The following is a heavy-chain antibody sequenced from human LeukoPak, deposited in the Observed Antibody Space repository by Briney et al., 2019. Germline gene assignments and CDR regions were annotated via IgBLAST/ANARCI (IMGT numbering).Heavy chain of an antibody. D-gene: IGHD3-10*01. Sequence: GGSLRLSCAASGFTFSCCAIHWVRQAPGKGLEWVAVTSSDLNVKLYADSVKGRFTISRDNSRSTLYLQMNSLRPEDTAIYYCAREGYYGSGSPPSLYFDYWGQGTLVTVSS. J-gene: IGHJ4*02. CDR3: AREGYYGSGSPPSLYFDY. CDR1: GFTFSCCA. CDR2: TSSDLNVK. V-gene: IGHV3-30-3*01.